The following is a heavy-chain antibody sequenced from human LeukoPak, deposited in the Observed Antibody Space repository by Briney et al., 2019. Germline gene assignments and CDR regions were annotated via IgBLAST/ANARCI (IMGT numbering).Heavy chain of an antibody. V-gene: IGHV3-33*01. Sequence: GGSLRLSCAASGFTFSSYGMHWVRQAPGKGLEWVAVIWYDGSNKYYANSVKGRFTISRDNSKNTLYLQMNSLRAEDTAVYYCARERAGAYYFDYWGQGTLVTVSS. CDR3: ARERAGAYYFDY. CDR1: GFTFSSYG. J-gene: IGHJ4*02. CDR2: IWYDGSNK. D-gene: IGHD1-26*01.